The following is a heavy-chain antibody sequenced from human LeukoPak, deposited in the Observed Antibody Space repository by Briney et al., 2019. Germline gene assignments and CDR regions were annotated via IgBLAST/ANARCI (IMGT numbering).Heavy chain of an antibody. CDR3: ARDFRLYNWFDP. V-gene: IGHV3-11*01. Sequence: GGSLRLSCAASGFTFSDYCMSWIRQAPGKGLEWVPYISSSGSTIYYADSVKGRFTISRDNAKNSLYLQMNSLRAEDTAVYYCARDFRLYNWFDPWGQGTLVTVSS. CDR2: ISSSGSTI. CDR1: GFTFSDYC. J-gene: IGHJ5*02.